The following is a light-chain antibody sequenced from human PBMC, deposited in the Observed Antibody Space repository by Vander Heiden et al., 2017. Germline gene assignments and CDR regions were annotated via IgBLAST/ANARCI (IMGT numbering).Light chain of an antibody. Sequence: DIQMTQSPSSLSASVGDRVTITCRASQSISSYLNWYQQKPGKAPKLLIYAASSLQSGVPSRFRGSGYGTDFTLTISSLQPEDFAPYYCQQNDSNPPHTFGQGTKLEIK. V-gene: IGKV1-39*01. CDR2: AAS. CDR1: QSISSY. CDR3: QQNDSNPPHT. J-gene: IGKJ2*01.